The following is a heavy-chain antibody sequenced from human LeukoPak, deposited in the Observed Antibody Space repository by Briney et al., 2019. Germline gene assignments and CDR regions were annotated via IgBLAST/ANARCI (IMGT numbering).Heavy chain of an antibody. CDR2: ISGSGAYT. J-gene: IGHJ1*01. D-gene: IGHD3-10*01. Sequence: GGSLRLSCAVSGFTFSSYAMSWVRQAPGKGLEWVSTISGSGAYTYYADSVKGRFTISRDNSKNTLYLQMNSLRAEDTAVYYCAKYFASGSYYKLPHWGQGTLSPSPQ. V-gene: IGHV3-23*01. CDR3: AKYFASGSYYKLPH. CDR1: GFTFSSYA.